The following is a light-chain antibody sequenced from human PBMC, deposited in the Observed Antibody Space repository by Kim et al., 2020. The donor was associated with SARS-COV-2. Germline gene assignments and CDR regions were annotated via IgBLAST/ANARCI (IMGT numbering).Light chain of an antibody. CDR2: QDS. Sequence: SYELTQPPSVSVSPGQTASITCSGDKLGDKYACWYQQKADQSPVVVIYQDSKRPSGIPERFSGSNSGNTATLTISGTQAMDEADYYCQAWDSSTGVFGTGTKVTVL. J-gene: IGLJ1*01. CDR3: QAWDSSTGV. CDR1: KLGDKY. V-gene: IGLV3-1*01.